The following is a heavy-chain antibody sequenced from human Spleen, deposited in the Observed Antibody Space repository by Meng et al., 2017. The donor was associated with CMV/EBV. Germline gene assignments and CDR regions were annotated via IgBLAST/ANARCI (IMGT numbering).Heavy chain of an antibody. Sequence: SVKVSCKASGGTFSSYAISWVRQAPGQGLEWMGGIIPIFGTANYAQKFQGRVTMTTDTSTSTAYMELRSLRSDDTAVYYCARDSRWELRGSDNWGQGTLVTVSS. CDR3: ARDSRWELRGSDN. CDR1: GGTFSSYA. V-gene: IGHV1-69*05. D-gene: IGHD1-26*01. J-gene: IGHJ4*02. CDR2: IIPIFGTA.